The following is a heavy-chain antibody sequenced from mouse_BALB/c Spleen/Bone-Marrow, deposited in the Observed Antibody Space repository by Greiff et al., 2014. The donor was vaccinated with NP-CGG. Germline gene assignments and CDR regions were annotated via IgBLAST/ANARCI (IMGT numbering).Heavy chain of an antibody. Sequence: VKLVESGPGLVAPSQSLSITCTVSGFSLTDYGVGWIRQPPGKGLEWLGVLWGGGTTYYNSTLKSRLSISRDNSKGQVFLKMNSLQTDDTAIYYCARHWDYDYGFAYWGQGTLVTVSA. CDR1: GFSLTDYG. CDR2: LWGGGTT. V-gene: IGHV2-6-5*01. CDR3: ARHWDYDYGFAY. J-gene: IGHJ3*01. D-gene: IGHD2-4*01.